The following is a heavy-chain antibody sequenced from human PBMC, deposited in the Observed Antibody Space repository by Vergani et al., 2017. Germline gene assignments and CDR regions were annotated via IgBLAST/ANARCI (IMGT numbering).Heavy chain of an antibody. CDR3: AGRGRDGYLF. J-gene: IGHJ4*02. CDR2: IYYSGST. CDR1: GGSISSSSYY. Sequence: QLQLQESGPGLVKPSETLSLTCTVSGGSISSSSYYWGWIRQPPGKGLEWIGYIYYSGSTNYNPSLKSRVTISVDTSKNQFSLKLSSVTAADTAVYYCAGRGRDGYLFWGQGTLVTVSS. D-gene: IGHD5-24*01. V-gene: IGHV4-61*05.